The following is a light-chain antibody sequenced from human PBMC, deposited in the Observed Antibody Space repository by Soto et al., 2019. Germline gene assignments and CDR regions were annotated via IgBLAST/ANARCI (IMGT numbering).Light chain of an antibody. CDR2: ATS. CDR1: QTVAKS. V-gene: IGKV1-39*01. Sequence: DTQMTQSPSSLPASVGDRVTITCRASQTVAKSLNWYQQKPGKAPDLLIYATSHLHSEVPSRFSGSGSGTDFTLTINSLPPEDSATYYCQQVYRMPTTLGQGTKVDIK. J-gene: IGKJ1*01. CDR3: QQVYRMPTT.